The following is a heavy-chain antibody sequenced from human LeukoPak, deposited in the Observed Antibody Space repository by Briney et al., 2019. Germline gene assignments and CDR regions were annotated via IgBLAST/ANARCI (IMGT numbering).Heavy chain of an antibody. CDR3: AHGSMYQLDY. CDR2: LIGGAGGT. CDR1: GFTFSNHG. D-gene: IGHD2-2*01. Sequence: GGTLTLSCAGYGFTFSNHGMVWLGQAPGMGREWVSGLIGGAGGTYYADSVKGRFTISRDNAKNTLYLQMNSLRAEDTAVYYCAHGSMYQLDYWGQGTLVTVSS. V-gene: IGHV3-23*01. J-gene: IGHJ4*02.